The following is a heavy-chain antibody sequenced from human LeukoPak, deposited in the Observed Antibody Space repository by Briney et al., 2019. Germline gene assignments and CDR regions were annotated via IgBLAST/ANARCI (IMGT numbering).Heavy chain of an antibody. CDR1: GFTFRAYW. CDR3: ARGAMVRGVTNYGMDV. Sequence: GGSLRLSCAASGFTFRAYWMSWVRQAPGKGLEWVAVISYDGSNKYYADSVKGRFTISRDNSKNTLYLQMSSLRSEDTAVYYCARGAMVRGVTNYGMDVWGQGTTVTVSS. CDR2: ISYDGSNK. D-gene: IGHD3-10*01. V-gene: IGHV3-30*03. J-gene: IGHJ6*02.